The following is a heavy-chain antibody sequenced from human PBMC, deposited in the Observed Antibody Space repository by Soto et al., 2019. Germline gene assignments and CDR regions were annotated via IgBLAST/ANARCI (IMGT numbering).Heavy chain of an antibody. CDR2: ISGSGGST. CDR3: AKDVVAVAGIFDN. V-gene: IGHV3-23*01. D-gene: IGHD6-19*01. Sequence: EVQLLESGGDLIQPGGSLRLSCAASGITFSSYALSWVRQALGKGPEWVSGISGSGGSTYYADPVKGRFTISRDNSKNTLYLQMNSLRAEDTAIYYCAKDVVAVAGIFDNWGQGTLVTVSS. J-gene: IGHJ4*02. CDR1: GITFSSYA.